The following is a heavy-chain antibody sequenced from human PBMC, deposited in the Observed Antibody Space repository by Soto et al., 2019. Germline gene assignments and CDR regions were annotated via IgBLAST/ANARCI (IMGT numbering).Heavy chain of an antibody. J-gene: IGHJ4*02. D-gene: IGHD3-3*01. V-gene: IGHV1-18*01. CDR1: GYTFTSYG. CDR2: ISAYNGNT. CDR3: ARVIAPMNYDFWRGYFYYFDY. Sequence: ASVKVSCKASGYTFTSYGISWVRQAPGQGLEWMGWISAYNGNTNYAQKLQGRVTMTTDTSTSTAYMELRSLRSDDTAVYYCARVIAPMNYDFWRGYFYYFDYWGQ.